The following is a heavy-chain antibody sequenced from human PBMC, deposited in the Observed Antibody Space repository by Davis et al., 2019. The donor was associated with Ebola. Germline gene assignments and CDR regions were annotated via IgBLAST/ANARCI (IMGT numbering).Heavy chain of an antibody. Sequence: PGGSLRLSCAASGFTFSSYWMTWIRQAPGKGLEWVANIKQDGSEKYYVDSVKGRFTISRDNAKNSLYLQMSSLRAEDTAVYYCARGFCSSTSCYGNWFDPWGRGTLVTVSS. CDR2: IKQDGSEK. D-gene: IGHD2-2*01. CDR3: ARGFCSSTSCYGNWFDP. CDR1: GFTFSSYW. J-gene: IGHJ5*02. V-gene: IGHV3-7*01.